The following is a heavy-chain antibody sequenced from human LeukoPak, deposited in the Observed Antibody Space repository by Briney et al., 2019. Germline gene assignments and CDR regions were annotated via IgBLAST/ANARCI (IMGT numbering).Heavy chain of an antibody. V-gene: IGHV4-59*01. D-gene: IGHD3-16*01. J-gene: IGHJ5*02. CDR3: ARGVTGFGVWFDP. CDR2: IYYSGST. Sequence: SETLSLTCTVSGGSISSYYWSWIRQPPGKGLEWIGYIYYSGSTNYNPSLKSRVTISVDTSKNQFSLKLSSVTAADTAVYYCARGVTGFGVWFDPWGQGTLVTVSS. CDR1: GGSISSYY.